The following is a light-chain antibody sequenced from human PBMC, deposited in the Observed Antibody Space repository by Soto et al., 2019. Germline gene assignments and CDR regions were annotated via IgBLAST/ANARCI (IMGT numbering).Light chain of an antibody. Sequence: DIQMTQSPSTLSGSVGDRVTITCRASQTISSWFAWYQQKPGKAPKLLIYKAFTLKSGFPSRFSGSGSGTEFSLTISSLQPDDFATYYCQHYNSYSEAFGQGTKVDIK. J-gene: IGKJ1*01. V-gene: IGKV1-5*03. CDR3: QHYNSYSEA. CDR1: QTISSW. CDR2: KAF.